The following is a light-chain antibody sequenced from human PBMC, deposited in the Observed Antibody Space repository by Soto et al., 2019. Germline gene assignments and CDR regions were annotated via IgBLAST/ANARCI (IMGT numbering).Light chain of an antibody. CDR2: GAS. CDR1: QSVSSSY. CDR3: QQYGSLVT. Sequence: IVLTQSPCTLSLSPGERATLSCGASQSVSSSYLAWYQQKPGRAPRLLIDGASSRATGIPDRFSGSGSGTDFTLTISRLEPEDLAVYYCQQYGSLVTFGQGTKVDTK. V-gene: IGKV3-20*01. J-gene: IGKJ1*01.